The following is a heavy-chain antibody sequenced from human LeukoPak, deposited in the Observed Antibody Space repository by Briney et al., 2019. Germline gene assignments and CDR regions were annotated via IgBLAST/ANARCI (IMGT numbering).Heavy chain of an antibody. CDR1: GFTFSHYG. J-gene: IGHJ4*02. Sequence: GGSLRLSCAASGFTFSHYGMNWVRHTPGKGLEWVSGIRSNGITTYYADSVKGRFTTSRDNSKNTVYLQMNSLRADDTAMYFCVRDRAWGSYGYWGQGALVTVSS. V-gene: IGHV3-23*01. CDR2: IRSNGITT. CDR3: VRDRAWGSYGY. D-gene: IGHD3-10*01.